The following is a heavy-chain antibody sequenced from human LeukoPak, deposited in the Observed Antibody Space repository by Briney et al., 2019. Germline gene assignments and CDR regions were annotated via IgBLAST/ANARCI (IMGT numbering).Heavy chain of an antibody. J-gene: IGHJ4*02. Sequence: TGGSLRLSCVASGFTFSTYAMSWVRQAPGKGLEWVSSINGRGVSTYYADSVKGRFTISRDNPKNTLYLQMNGLRAEDTAVYLCAREGYYDSSGSFDYWGQGTLVTVSS. CDR2: INGRGVST. CDR1: GFTFSTYA. CDR3: AREGYYDSSGSFDY. D-gene: IGHD3-22*01. V-gene: IGHV3-23*01.